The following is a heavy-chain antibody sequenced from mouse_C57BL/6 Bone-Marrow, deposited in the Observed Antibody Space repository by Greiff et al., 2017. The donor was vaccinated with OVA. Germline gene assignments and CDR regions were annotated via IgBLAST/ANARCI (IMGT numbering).Heavy chain of an antibody. CDR1: GYTFTDYY. CDR3: SSEGNWYYFDY. CDR2: INPNNGGT. D-gene: IGHD4-1*01. J-gene: IGHJ2*01. V-gene: IGHV1-26*01. Sequence: EVQLQQSGPELVKPGASVKISCKASGYTFTDYYMNWVKQSHGQSLEWLGDINPNNGGTSYNQKFKGKATLTVNKSSSTSYMELRSLTSEDSAVYYGSSEGNWYYFDYWGQGTTLTVSS.